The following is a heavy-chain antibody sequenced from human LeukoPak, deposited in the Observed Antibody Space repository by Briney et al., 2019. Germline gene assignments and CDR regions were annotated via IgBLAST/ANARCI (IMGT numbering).Heavy chain of an antibody. D-gene: IGHD4-23*01. Sequence: GGSLRLSCAASGFTFSSFSMHWVRQAPGNGLEWVAVISTDGSHRYYADSVKGRFTIPRDNSKNTLSLEMNTLRPEDTALFYCARDPNRLADYGGDYFDHWGQGTLVTVSS. V-gene: IGHV3-30*04. J-gene: IGHJ4*02. CDR1: GFTFSSFS. CDR3: ARDPNRLADYGGDYFDH. CDR2: ISTDGSHR.